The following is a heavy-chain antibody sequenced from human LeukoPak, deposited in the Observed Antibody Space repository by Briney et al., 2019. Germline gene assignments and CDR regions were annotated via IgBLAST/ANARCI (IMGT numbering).Heavy chain of an antibody. J-gene: IGHJ4*02. D-gene: IGHD6-19*01. CDR2: INPNSGGT. Sequence: ASVKVSCKASGYTFTGYYMHWVRQAPGQGLEWMGWINPNSGGTNYAQKFQGRVTMTRDTSISTAYMELSRLRSDDTAVYYCARLQWRGGEDDYWGQGTLVTVSS. V-gene: IGHV1-2*02. CDR1: GYTFTGYY. CDR3: ARLQWRGGEDDY.